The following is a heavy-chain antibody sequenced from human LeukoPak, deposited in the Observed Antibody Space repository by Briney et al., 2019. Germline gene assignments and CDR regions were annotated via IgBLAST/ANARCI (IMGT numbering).Heavy chain of an antibody. CDR2: IYPGDSDT. V-gene: IGHV5-51*01. CDR3: ATGYGSGRGAFDI. CDR1: GYSFTSYW. D-gene: IGHD6-19*01. Sequence: PGEFLKISCVGSGYSFTSYWIGWVRQMPGKGLEYMGIIYPGDSDTRYSPSFQGQVTFSAAKSISTAYLQWSSLQASDTAMYYCATGYGSGRGAFDIWGQGTMVTVSS. J-gene: IGHJ3*02.